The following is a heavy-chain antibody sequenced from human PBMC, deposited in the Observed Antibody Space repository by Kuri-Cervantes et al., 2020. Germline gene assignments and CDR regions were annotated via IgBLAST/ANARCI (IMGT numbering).Heavy chain of an antibody. CDR3: AKVVISYLYYFDY. J-gene: IGHJ4*02. CDR1: GFTFSSYG. CDR2: ISTGGGHI. V-gene: IGHV3-21*04. D-gene: IGHD3-22*01. Sequence: GESLKISCASSGFTFSSYGMNWVRQAPGKGLEWVSHISTGGGHIFYADSVKGRFTISRDNSKNTLYLQMNSLRAEDTAVYYCAKVVISYLYYFDYWGQGTLVTVSS.